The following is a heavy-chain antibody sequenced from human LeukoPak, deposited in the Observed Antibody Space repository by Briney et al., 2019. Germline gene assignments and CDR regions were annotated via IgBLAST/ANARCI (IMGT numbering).Heavy chain of an antibody. V-gene: IGHV3-53*01. D-gene: IGHD5-24*01. CDR1: GFTVSSNY. J-gene: IGHJ6*02. CDR2: IYSGGST. CDR3: ARDGRDGYNNAFSRGVELFPSYGMDV. Sequence: GGSLRLSCAASGFTVSSNYMSWVRQAPGKGLEWVSVIYSGGSTYYADSVKGRFTISRDNSKNTLYLQMNSLRAEDTAVYYCARDGRDGYNNAFSRGVELFPSYGMDVWGQGTTVTVSS.